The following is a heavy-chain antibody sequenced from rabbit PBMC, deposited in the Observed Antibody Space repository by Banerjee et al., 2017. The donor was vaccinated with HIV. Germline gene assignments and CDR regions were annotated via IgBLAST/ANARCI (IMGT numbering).Heavy chain of an antibody. V-gene: IGHV1S40*01. CDR3: GRDRGVGYDLNL. CDR1: GFSFSSGYD. D-gene: IGHD6-1*01. CDR2: IYTGSGHT. Sequence: QSLEESGGDLVKPGASLTLTCTASGFSFSSGYDMCWVRQAPGKGLEWIGCIYTGSGHTYYASWAKGRFTISKTSSTTVTLQMTSLTDADTATYFCGRDRGVGYDLNLWGQGTLVTVS. J-gene: IGHJ4*01.